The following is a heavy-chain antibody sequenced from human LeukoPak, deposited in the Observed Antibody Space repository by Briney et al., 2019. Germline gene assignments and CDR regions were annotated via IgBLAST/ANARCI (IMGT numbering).Heavy chain of an antibody. CDR3: ARSTVALDY. CDR2: IYSGGVT. V-gene: IGHV3-53*01. CDR1: GFSVSSYH. J-gene: IGHJ4*02. Sequence: QTGGSLRLSCAASGFSVSSYHMSWVRQPPGKGPEWVSIIYSGGVTYYADSVKGRFTISRDNSKNTVFLQMISLTAGDTAVYYCARSTVALDYWGQGTLVTVSS. D-gene: IGHD4-11*01.